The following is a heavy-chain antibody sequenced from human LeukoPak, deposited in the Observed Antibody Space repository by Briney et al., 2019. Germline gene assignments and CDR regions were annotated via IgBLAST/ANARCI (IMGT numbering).Heavy chain of an antibody. CDR2: ISGDGVST. J-gene: IGHJ4*02. CDR3: ARESGKFDY. CDR1: GISIADFA. V-gene: IGHV3-43*02. Sequence: SGGSLRLSCVASGISIADFAMHCVRQAPGKGLEWVSLISGDGVSTFYADSVKGRFSISRDNSKNSLSLEMNSLRTEDTAMYYCARESGKFDYWGQGTLVAVSS.